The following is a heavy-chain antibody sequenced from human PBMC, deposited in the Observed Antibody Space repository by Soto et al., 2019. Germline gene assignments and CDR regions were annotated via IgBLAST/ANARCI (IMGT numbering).Heavy chain of an antibody. J-gene: IGHJ4*02. V-gene: IGHV3-64D*06. Sequence: GGSLRLSCSASGFTFSSYAMHWVRQAPGKGLEYVSAISSNGGITYYADSVKGRFTISRDNSKNTLYLQMSSLRAEDTAVYYCVNSPPRGYSYGFGGFVDYWGQGTLVTVSS. D-gene: IGHD5-18*01. CDR3: VNSPPRGYSYGFGGFVDY. CDR2: ISSNGGIT. CDR1: GFTFSSYA.